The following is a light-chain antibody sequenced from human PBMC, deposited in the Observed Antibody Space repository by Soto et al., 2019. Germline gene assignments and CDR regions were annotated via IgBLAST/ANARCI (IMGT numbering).Light chain of an antibody. CDR2: GNS. CDR1: SSNIGAGYD. CDR3: QSYDSSLSVV. V-gene: IGLV1-40*01. Sequence: QSVLTQPPSVSGAPGQRVTISCTGSSSNIGAGYDVHWYQQLPGTAPKLLIYGNSNRPSGVPVRFSGSKSGTSASLAITKLQAEDEADYYCQSYDSSLSVVFGGGTKLTVL. J-gene: IGLJ2*01.